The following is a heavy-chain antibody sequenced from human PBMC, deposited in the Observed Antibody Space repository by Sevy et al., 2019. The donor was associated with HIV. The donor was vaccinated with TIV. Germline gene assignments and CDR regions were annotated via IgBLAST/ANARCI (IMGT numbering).Heavy chain of an antibody. V-gene: IGHV1-46*01. J-gene: IGHJ6*02. Sequence: ASVKVSCKASGYTFTSYYMHWVRQAPGQGLEWMGIINPSGGSTSYAQKFQGRVTMTRDTSTSTVYMELSSLRSEDTAVYYCARDLRWFGELLQGMDVWGQGTTVTVSS. CDR3: ARDLRWFGELLQGMDV. CDR2: INPSGGST. CDR1: GYTFTSYY. D-gene: IGHD3-10*01.